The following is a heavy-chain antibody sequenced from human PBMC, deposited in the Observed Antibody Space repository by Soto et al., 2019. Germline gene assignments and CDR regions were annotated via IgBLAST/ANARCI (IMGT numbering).Heavy chain of an antibody. CDR3: ARQNPLYGSGSYYYYYGMDV. V-gene: IGHV5-10-1*01. CDR1: GFSFTSYW. D-gene: IGHD3-10*01. CDR2: IDPSDSYT. J-gene: IGHJ6*02. Sequence: GESLKISCHGSGFSFTSYWISWVRQMPGKGLEWMGRIDPSDSYTNYSPSFQGNVTISADKSISTAYLQWSSLKASDTAMYYCARQNPLYGSGSYYYYYGMDVWGQGTTVTVSS.